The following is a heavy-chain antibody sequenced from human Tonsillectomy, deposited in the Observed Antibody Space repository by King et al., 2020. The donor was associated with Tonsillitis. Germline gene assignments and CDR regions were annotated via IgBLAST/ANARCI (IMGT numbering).Heavy chain of an antibody. CDR2: IWYDGSNK. CDR1: GFTFSSYG. Sequence: VQLVESGGGVVQPGRSLRLSCAASGFTFSSYGMHWVRQAPGKGLEWVAVIWYDGSNKYYADSVKGRFTISRDNSKNTRYLQMNSLRAEDTAVYYCAGDMRRAIDYWGQGTLVTVSS. D-gene: IGHD2-2*01. J-gene: IGHJ4*02. V-gene: IGHV3-33*08. CDR3: AGDMRRAIDY.